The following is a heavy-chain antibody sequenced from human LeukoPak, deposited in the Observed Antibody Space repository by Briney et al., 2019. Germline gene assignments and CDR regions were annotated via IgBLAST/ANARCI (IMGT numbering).Heavy chain of an antibody. CDR1: GYTFTGYY. D-gene: IGHD4-11*01. Sequence: SSVKVSCKASGYTFTGYYMHWGRQAPGQRLEWMGWISPNSGGTNYAQKFQGRVTMTRDTSISTAYMELSRLGSDDTAVYYCARGGLPIYYYYMDVWGKGTTVTVSS. J-gene: IGHJ6*03. CDR3: ARGGLPIYYYYMDV. V-gene: IGHV1-2*02. CDR2: ISPNSGGT.